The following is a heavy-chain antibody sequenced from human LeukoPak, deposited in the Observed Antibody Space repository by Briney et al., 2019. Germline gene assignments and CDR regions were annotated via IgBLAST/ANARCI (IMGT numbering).Heavy chain of an antibody. D-gene: IGHD2-2*01. J-gene: IGHJ3*02. CDR1: GFTFSSYS. V-gene: IGHV3-48*01. Sequence: PGGSLRLSCAASGFTFSSYSMNWVRQAPGKGLEWVSYISSSSSTIYYADSVKGRFTISRDNAKNSLYLQMHSLRAEDTAVYYCARDSGYCSSTSCNGAFDIWGQGTMVTVSS. CDR3: ARDSGYCSSTSCNGAFDI. CDR2: ISSSSSTI.